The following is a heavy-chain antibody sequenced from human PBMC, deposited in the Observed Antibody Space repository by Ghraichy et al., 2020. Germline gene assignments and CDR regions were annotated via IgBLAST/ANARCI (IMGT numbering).Heavy chain of an antibody. J-gene: IGHJ6*02. CDR1: GFTFSNYG. V-gene: IGHV3-30*02. CDR2: IHYDGTNN. CDR3: AKQRSKIYGDYAGYYCPMDV. Sequence: GGSLRLSCAASGFTFSNYGMDWVRQAPGKGLDWVAFIHYDGTNNVYADSVKGRFTISRDNSKNTIYLQMNSLRPEDTAVYYCAKQRSKIYGDYAGYYCPMDVWGQGTTVTVSS. D-gene: IGHD4-17*01.